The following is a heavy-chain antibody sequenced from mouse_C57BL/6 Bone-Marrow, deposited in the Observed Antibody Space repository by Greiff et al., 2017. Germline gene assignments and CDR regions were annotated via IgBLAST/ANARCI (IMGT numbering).Heavy chain of an antibody. Sequence: VQLQQPGAELVMPGASVKLSCKASGYTFTSYWMHWVKQRPGQGLEWIGEIDPSASYTNYNQKFKGKSTLTVDTSSSTAYIQLSSLTSEDSAVYYCAREAYYYGISSWFAYWVQGTLVTVSA. CDR1: GYTFTSYW. D-gene: IGHD1-1*01. V-gene: IGHV1-69*01. J-gene: IGHJ3*01. CDR3: AREAYYYGISSWFAY. CDR2: IDPSASYT.